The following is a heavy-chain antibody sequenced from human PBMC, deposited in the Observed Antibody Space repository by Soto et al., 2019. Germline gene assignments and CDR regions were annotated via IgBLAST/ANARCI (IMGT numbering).Heavy chain of an antibody. V-gene: IGHV4-34*01. J-gene: IGHJ6*02. D-gene: IGHD3-10*01. CDR1: GGSFSGYY. CDR3: ARGSPSITMVRGVKYYYYGMDV. CDR2: INHSGST. Sequence: NPSETLSLTCAVYGGSFSGYYWSWIRQPPGKGLEWIGEINHSGSTNYNPSLKSRVTISVDTSKNQFSLKLSSVTAADTAVYYCARGSPSITMVRGVKYYYYGMDVWGQGTTVTVSS.